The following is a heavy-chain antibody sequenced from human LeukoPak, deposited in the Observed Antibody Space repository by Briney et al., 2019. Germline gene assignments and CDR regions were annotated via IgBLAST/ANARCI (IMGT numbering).Heavy chain of an antibody. J-gene: IGHJ4*02. V-gene: IGHV1-2*02. D-gene: IGHD1-26*01. CDR3: ARGPHRGSYHRSDY. CDR2: INPNSGGT. Sequence: ASVKVSCKASGYTFTGYYMHWVRQAPGQGLEWMGWINPNSGGTNYAQKFQGRVTMTRDTSISTAYMELSRLRSDDTAVYYCARGPHRGSYHRSDYWGQGTLVTVSS. CDR1: GYTFTGYY.